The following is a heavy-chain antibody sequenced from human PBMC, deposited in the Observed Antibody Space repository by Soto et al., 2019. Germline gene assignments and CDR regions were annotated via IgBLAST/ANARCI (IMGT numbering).Heavy chain of an antibody. D-gene: IGHD3-22*01. CDR1: GFTFSTYS. V-gene: IGHV3-21*01. CDR2: ISSSSSYI. J-gene: IGHJ6*02. Sequence: PGVSLRLSCAASGFTFSTYSMNWVRQAPGKGLEWVSSISSSSSYIYYADSVKGRFTISRDNAKNSLYLQMNSLRAEDTAVYYCARYDSSGYYWHYYYYGMDVWGQGTTVTVSS. CDR3: ARYDSSGYYWHYYYYGMDV.